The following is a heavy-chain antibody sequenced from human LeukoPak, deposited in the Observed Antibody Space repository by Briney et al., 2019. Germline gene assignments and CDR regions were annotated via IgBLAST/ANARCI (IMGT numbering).Heavy chain of an antibody. Sequence: GGSLRLSCAASGFTFNHYAMHWVRQAPGKGLEWVAVISYDGTNKHHADSVKGRLTISRDNSKNTLYLQMNSLRADDTAVYYCARDVTQYSSSSGDYYYYMDVWGKGTTVTVSS. D-gene: IGHD6-6*01. V-gene: IGHV3-30-3*01. CDR1: GFTFNHYA. CDR3: ARDVTQYSSSSGDYYYYMDV. CDR2: ISYDGTNK. J-gene: IGHJ6*03.